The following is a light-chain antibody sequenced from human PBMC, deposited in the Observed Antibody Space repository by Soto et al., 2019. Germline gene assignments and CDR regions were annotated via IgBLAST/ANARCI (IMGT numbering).Light chain of an antibody. Sequence: SYELTQPPSVSVAPGKTARITCGGNNIGSKSVHWYQQKPGQAPVLVIYYDSDRPSGIPERFSGSNSGNTATVTISRVEAGDEAGYYCQVWDSSSDHVVFGGGTKLTVL. CDR1: NIGSKS. CDR2: YDS. J-gene: IGLJ2*01. CDR3: QVWDSSSDHVV. V-gene: IGLV3-21*04.